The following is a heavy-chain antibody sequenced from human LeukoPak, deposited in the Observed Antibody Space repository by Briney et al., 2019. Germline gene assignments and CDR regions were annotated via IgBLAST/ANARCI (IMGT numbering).Heavy chain of an antibody. CDR2: ISYNGRNN. V-gene: IGHV3-30*04. CDR1: GFTFSNYA. Sequence: GTSLRLSCAASGFTFSNYAMHWVRQAPGKGLEWVAVISYNGRNNNYADSVKGRFSISRDNSKNTLSLQMNSLRVEDTAIYHCARDGDAYGAFDVWGQGTMVTVSS. J-gene: IGHJ3*01. D-gene: IGHD5-24*01. CDR3: ARDGDAYGAFDV.